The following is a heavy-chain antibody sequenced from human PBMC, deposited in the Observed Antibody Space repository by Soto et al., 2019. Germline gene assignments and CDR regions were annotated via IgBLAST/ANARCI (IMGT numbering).Heavy chain of an antibody. Sequence: ASVKVSCKASGYTFTSYAMHWVRQAPGQGLEWMGWINAGNGNTKYSQKFQGRVTITRDTSASTAYMELSSLRSEDTAVYYCAATADYGDYWYYFDYWGQGTLVTVSS. J-gene: IGHJ4*02. CDR2: INAGNGNT. CDR1: GYTFTSYA. CDR3: AATADYGDYWYYFDY. V-gene: IGHV1-3*01. D-gene: IGHD4-17*01.